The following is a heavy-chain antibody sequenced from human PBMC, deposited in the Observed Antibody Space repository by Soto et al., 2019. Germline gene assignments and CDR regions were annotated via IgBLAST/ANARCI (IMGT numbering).Heavy chain of an antibody. D-gene: IGHD2-2*01. Sequence: GGSLRLSCAASGFTFSSYGMHWVRQAPGKGLEWVAVISYDGSNKYYADSVKGRFTISRDNSKNTLYLQMNSLKTEDTAVYYCTTSGCSSTSCYRFLSYYYYGMDVWGQGTTVTVSS. J-gene: IGHJ6*02. CDR2: ISYDGSNK. CDR1: GFTFSSYG. CDR3: TTSGCSSTSCYRFLSYYYYGMDV. V-gene: IGHV3-30*03.